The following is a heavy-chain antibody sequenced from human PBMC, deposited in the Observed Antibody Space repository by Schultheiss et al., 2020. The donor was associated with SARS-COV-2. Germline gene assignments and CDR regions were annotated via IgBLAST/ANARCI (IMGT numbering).Heavy chain of an antibody. J-gene: IGHJ5*02. V-gene: IGHV4-34*01. D-gene: IGHD2-2*01. CDR1: GGSFSGYY. CDR3: ARAYCSNTSCYYNWFDP. Sequence: SETLSLTCAVYGGSFSGYYWSWIRQPPGKGLEWIGEINHGGSTNYNPSLKSRVTISVHTSKKQFSLKLSSVTAADTAVYYCARAYCSNTSCYYNWFDPWGQGTLVTVSS. CDR2: INHGGST.